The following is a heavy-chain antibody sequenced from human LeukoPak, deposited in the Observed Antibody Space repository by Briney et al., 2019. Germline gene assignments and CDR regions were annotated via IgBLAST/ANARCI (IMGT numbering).Heavy chain of an antibody. Sequence: ASVTVSCKASGYTFTSYGTSWVRHAPGQGREWMGWTNPNSGHTVYAQTFQGRVTITTDTSTSTAYMELSSLRSEDTAVYYCARARGGRVAGKSYYYYMDVWGKGTTVAISS. CDR2: TNPNSGHT. V-gene: IGHV1-8*02. D-gene: IGHD6-19*01. J-gene: IGHJ6*03. CDR1: GYTFTSYG. CDR3: ARARGGRVAGKSYYYYMDV.